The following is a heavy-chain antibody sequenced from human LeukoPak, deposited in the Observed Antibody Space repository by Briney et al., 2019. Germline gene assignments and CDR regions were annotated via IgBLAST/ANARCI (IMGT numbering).Heavy chain of an antibody. V-gene: IGHV3-23*01. D-gene: IGHD6-13*01. Sequence: GGSLRLSCAASGFTFSNYAMSWVRQAPGKGLEWVSLISGGGGSTYYADSVKGRFTISRDNSKTTLYLQMNSLRAEDTAVYYCAKVFYPAAGTGRVDFPFDYWGQGTLVTVSS. CDR3: AKVFYPAAGTGRVDFPFDY. CDR2: ISGGGGST. CDR1: GFTFSNYA. J-gene: IGHJ4*02.